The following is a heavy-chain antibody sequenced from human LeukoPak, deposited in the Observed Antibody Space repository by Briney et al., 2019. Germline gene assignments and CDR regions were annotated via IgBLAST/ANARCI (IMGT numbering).Heavy chain of an antibody. J-gene: IGHJ4*02. V-gene: IGHV3-23*01. D-gene: IGHD1-26*01. Sequence: PGGSLRLSCAASGFSFSNYAMSWVRQAPGKGLEWVSAISGSGGSTFYADSVKGRFTISRDNSKNTLSLQMNSLRAEDTAVYYCAIRRPGGSYRPFDYWGQGTLVTVSS. CDR3: AIRRPGGSYRPFDY. CDR1: GFSFSNYA. CDR2: ISGSGGST.